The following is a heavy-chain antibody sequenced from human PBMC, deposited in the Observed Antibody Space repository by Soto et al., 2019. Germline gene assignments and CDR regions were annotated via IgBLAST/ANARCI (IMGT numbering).Heavy chain of an antibody. V-gene: IGHV3-53*01. CDR1: GFTVSSTY. D-gene: IGHD6-13*01. J-gene: IGHJ6*02. CDR2: IYGGLTT. CDR3: ARDRIEAAGTPRFNYYYGMDV. Sequence: GGSLRLSCAASGFTVSSTYMTWVRQAPGKGLEWVSVIYGGLTTSYADSVKGRFTISRDNSKNTVFLQMNSLRGEDTAVYYCARDRIEAAGTPRFNYYYGMDVWGQGATVTVSS.